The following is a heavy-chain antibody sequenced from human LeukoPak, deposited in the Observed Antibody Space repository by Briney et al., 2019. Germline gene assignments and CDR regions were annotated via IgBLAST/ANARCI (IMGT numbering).Heavy chain of an antibody. V-gene: IGHV1-69*04. CDR3: AREGVIVGATRGAFDI. CDR2: IIPILGIA. CDR1: GGTFSSYA. D-gene: IGHD1-26*01. J-gene: IGHJ3*02. Sequence: SVKVSCKASGGTFSSYAISWVRQAPGQGLEWMGRIIPILGIANYAQKFQGRVTITADKSTSTACMELSSLRSEDTAVYYCAREGVIVGATRGAFDIWGQGTMVTVSS.